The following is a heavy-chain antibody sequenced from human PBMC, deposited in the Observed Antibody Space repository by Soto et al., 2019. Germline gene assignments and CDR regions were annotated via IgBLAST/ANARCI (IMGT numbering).Heavy chain of an antibody. Sequence: EVQLVESGGGLVKPGGSLRLSCAASGFTFSNPWMSWVRQAPGKGLERVGRIKSKTEGGTTDYAAPVKGRFTISRDDSKKMLYLQMNSLKAEDTAVYYCTVSQNYSAFDVWGQGTMVTVSS. CDR1: GFTFSNPW. CDR2: IKSKTEGGTT. CDR3: TVSQNYSAFDV. V-gene: IGHV3-15*01. D-gene: IGHD2-15*01. J-gene: IGHJ3*01.